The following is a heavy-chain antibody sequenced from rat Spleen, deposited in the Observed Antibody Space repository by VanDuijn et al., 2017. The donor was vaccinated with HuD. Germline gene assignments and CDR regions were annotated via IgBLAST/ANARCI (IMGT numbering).Heavy chain of an antibody. CDR2: IWTGGTT. Sequence: QVQLKESGPGLVQPSQTLSLTCTVSGFSLTNFHVTWVRQSPGKGLEWMGVIWTGGTTAYHSSFNSRLSVSRDISMSQVFLRMSSLQTEDTATYYCVRANRESYAHFDYWGQGVVVTVSS. J-gene: IGHJ2*01. CDR1: GFSLTNFH. D-gene: IGHD1-12*01. CDR3: VRANRESYAHFDY. V-gene: IGHV2-43*01.